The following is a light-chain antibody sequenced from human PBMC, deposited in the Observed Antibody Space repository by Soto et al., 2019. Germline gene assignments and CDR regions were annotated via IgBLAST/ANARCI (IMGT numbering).Light chain of an antibody. CDR3: QQRKHWPPLT. Sequence: EIVLTQSPGTLSLSPGERATLSCRASQSVSSNYLAWYQQKPGQAPRLLIYDASNRATGIPDRFTGSGSGTDFTLTISSLEPEDFAVYYCQQRKHWPPLTFGGGTKVEIK. V-gene: IGKV3D-20*02. J-gene: IGKJ4*01. CDR1: QSVSSNY. CDR2: DAS.